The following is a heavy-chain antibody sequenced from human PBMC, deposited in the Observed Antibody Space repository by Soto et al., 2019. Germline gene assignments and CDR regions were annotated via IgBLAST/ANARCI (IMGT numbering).Heavy chain of an antibody. Sequence: QVQLVESGGGVVQPGRSLRLSCAASGFTFSSYGMHWVRQAPGKGLEWVAVIWYDGSNKYYADSVKGRFTISRDNSKNTLYLQMNSLRAEDTAVYYCARLRSEDSSSSLLTDYWGQGTLVTVSS. CDR1: GFTFSSYG. CDR2: IWYDGSNK. J-gene: IGHJ4*02. CDR3: ARLRSEDSSSSLLTDY. D-gene: IGHD6-6*01. V-gene: IGHV3-33*01.